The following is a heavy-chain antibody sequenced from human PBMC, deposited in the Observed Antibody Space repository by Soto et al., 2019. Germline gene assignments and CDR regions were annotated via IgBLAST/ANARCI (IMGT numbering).Heavy chain of an antibody. D-gene: IGHD3-9*01. V-gene: IGHV1-24*01. CDR2: IDPDGGET. J-gene: IGHJ4*02. CDR1: GYTLTELS. CDR3: ARGLFNYDILTGPASHIDY. Sequence: ASVKVSCKVSGYTLTELSMHWVRQAPGKGLEWMGGIDPDGGETSYAQKFQGRVTMTRDTSTSTVYVELSSLRSEDTAVYYCARGLFNYDILTGPASHIDYWGQGTLVTVSS.